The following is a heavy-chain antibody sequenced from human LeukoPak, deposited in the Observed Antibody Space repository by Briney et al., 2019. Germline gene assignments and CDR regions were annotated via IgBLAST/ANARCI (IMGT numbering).Heavy chain of an antibody. D-gene: IGHD5-18*01. CDR2: IYYSGST. CDR3: AVPGVERGYSYGSSKGWFDP. CDR1: GGSISSYY. J-gene: IGHJ5*02. V-gene: IGHV4-59*12. Sequence: KPSETLSLTCTVSGGSISSYYWSWIRQPPGKGLEWIGYIYYSGSTNYNPSLKSRVTISVDTSKNQFSLKLSSVTAADTAVYYCAVPGVERGYSYGSSKGWFDPWGQGTLVTVSS.